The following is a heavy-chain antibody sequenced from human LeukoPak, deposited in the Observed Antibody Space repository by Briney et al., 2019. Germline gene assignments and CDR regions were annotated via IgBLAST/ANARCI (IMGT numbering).Heavy chain of an antibody. CDR3: ARYYYDSSGSYDY. Sequence: GGSLRLSCAASGFTFSDYYMSWIRQAPGKGLEWVSFISSSGSNIYYADSVKGRFTISRDNAKNSLYLQMNSLRAEDTAVYYCARYYYDSSGSYDYWGQGTLVTVSS. CDR2: ISSSGSNI. J-gene: IGHJ4*02. V-gene: IGHV3-11*04. CDR1: GFTFSDYY. D-gene: IGHD3-22*01.